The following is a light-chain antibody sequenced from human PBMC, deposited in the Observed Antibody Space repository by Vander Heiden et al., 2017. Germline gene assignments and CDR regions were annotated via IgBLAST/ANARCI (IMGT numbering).Light chain of an antibody. CDR3: QQYNNWPQT. V-gene: IGKV3-15*01. CDR1: QSVSSN. CDR2: TAS. Sequence: ETVMTQSPATLSVSPGERATLSCRASQSVSSNLAWYQQKPGQAPRLLIYTASTRATGIPARFSGSGSGTEFTLTISSLQSEDFAVYYCQQYNNWPQTFGQGTKLEIK. J-gene: IGKJ2*01.